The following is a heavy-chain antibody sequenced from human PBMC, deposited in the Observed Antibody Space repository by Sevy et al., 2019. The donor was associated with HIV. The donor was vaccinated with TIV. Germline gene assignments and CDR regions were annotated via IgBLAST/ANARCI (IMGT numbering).Heavy chain of an antibody. CDR1: GDSVSSNSAA. CDR2: TYYRSKWYN. Sequence: SQTLSLTCAISGDSVSSNSAAWNWIRQSPSRGLEWLGRTYYRSKWYNEYAVSVKSRITINPDTSKNQFSLQLNSVTPEDTAVYYCAREYSSGWYRDDAFDIWGQGTMVTVSS. D-gene: IGHD6-19*01. V-gene: IGHV6-1*01. J-gene: IGHJ3*02. CDR3: AREYSSGWYRDDAFDI.